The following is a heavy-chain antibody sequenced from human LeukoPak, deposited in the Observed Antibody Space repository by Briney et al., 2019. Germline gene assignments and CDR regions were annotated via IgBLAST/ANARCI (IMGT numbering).Heavy chain of an antibody. J-gene: IGHJ6*04. CDR2: IIPIFGIA. V-gene: IGHV1-69*04. Sequence: SVKVSCKASGGTFSSYAISRVRQAPGQGLEWMGRIIPIFGIANYAQKFQGRVTITADKSTSTAYMELSSLRSEDTAVYYCARERFGEGHYYYYGMDVWGKGTTVTVSS. CDR1: GGTFSSYA. CDR3: ARERFGEGHYYYYGMDV. D-gene: IGHD3-10*01.